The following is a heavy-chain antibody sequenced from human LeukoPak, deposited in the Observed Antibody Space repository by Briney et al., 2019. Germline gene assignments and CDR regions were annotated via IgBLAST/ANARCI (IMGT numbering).Heavy chain of an antibody. CDR2: IYYVGST. V-gene: IGHV4-39*01. D-gene: IGHD2-15*01. CDR3: ARRSHCTGDSCYPV. J-gene: IGHJ6*02. Sequence: SETLSLTCTDSGDSITRSNHYCGWIRQPPGKGLEWIGSIYYVGSTYYNPSLKSRVTIPQDTSKNQFSLKVNTVTAADTAVYHCARRSHCTGDSCYPVWGQGTTVTVSS. CDR1: GDSITRSNHY.